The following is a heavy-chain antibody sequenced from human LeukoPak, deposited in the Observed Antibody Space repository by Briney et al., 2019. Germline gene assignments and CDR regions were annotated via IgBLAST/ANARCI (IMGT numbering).Heavy chain of an antibody. CDR2: IYYTGST. CDR3: ARAPYGDYEFGYFQH. V-gene: IGHV4-59*02. CDR1: GGSVSDYY. Sequence: SETLSLTCTVSGGSVSDYYWSWIRQSPGKGLEWIGYIYYTGSTSYNPSLRSRVTMSADTSKNQFSLKLSSVTAADTAVYYCARAPYGDYEFGYFQHWGQGTLVTVSS. J-gene: IGHJ1*01. D-gene: IGHD4-17*01.